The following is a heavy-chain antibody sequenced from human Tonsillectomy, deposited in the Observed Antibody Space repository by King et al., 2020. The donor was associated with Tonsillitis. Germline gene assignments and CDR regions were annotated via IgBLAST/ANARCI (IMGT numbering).Heavy chain of an antibody. Sequence: VQLQESGPGLVRPSQTLSLICSVSGDSLTSGGYFWSWIRQHPDKGQEWIGSIYHSGPTYQPPSLRSRLFMAVYTSKNQFSLRLISVTAADTAVYYCARNRDYGDYVDFWGQGTLVAVSS. J-gene: IGHJ4*02. CDR3: ARNRDYGDYVDF. V-gene: IGHV4-31*03. CDR2: IYHSGPT. CDR1: GDSLTSGGYF. D-gene: IGHD4-17*01.